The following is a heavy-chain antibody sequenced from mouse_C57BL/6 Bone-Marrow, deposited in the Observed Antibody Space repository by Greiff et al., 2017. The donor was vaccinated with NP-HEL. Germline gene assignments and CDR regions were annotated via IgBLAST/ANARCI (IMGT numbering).Heavy chain of an antibody. CDR3: ARSWSFAY. V-gene: IGHV1-82*01. CDR2: IYPGDGAT. Sequence: QVQLQQSGPELVKPGASVKISCKASGYAFSSSWMNWVKQRPGKGLEWIGRIYPGDGATNYNGKFKGKATLTADKSSSTAYMQLSSLTSEDSAVYFCARSWSFAYWGQGTLVTVSA. CDR1: GYAFSSSW. J-gene: IGHJ3*01.